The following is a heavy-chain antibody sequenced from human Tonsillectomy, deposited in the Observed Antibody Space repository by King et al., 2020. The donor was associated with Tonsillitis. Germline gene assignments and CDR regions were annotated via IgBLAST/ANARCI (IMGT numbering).Heavy chain of an antibody. Sequence: VTLKESGPALVKPTQTLTLTCTFSGFSLSTSGMCVSWIRQPPGKALEWLARIDWDDDKYYSTSLKTRLTISKDTSKNQVDLTMTNLDPVDTATYYCARIRGTAMVTAPDSWGQGTLVTVSS. CDR1: GFSLSTSGMC. V-gene: IGHV2-70*11. D-gene: IGHD5-18*01. CDR3: ARIRGTAMVTAPDS. CDR2: IDWDDDK. J-gene: IGHJ4*02.